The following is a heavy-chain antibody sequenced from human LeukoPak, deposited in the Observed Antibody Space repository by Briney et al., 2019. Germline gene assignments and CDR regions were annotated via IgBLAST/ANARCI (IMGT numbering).Heavy chain of an antibody. CDR1: GYMFTSHG. D-gene: IGHD5-12*01. CDR2: ISAQNGNT. J-gene: IGHJ4*02. V-gene: IGHV1-18*01. CDR3: ARESNGGYGFDY. Sequence: GASVKVSCTSSGYMFTSHGIHWLRQAPGQGLEWMGWISAQNGNTNYVQQFLGRVTMTRDTSASTAYMELRSLKSDDTAVYYCARESNGGYGFDYWGQGTLVTVAS.